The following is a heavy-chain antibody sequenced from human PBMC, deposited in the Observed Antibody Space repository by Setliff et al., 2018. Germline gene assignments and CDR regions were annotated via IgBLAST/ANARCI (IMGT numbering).Heavy chain of an antibody. CDR3: ARTPYYYDTAGYDF. D-gene: IGHD3-22*01. V-gene: IGHV4-4*07. CDR1: GGSISSYY. J-gene: IGHJ4*02. Sequence: SETLSLTCTVSGGSISSYYWSWIRQPAGKGLEWIGHIYTTGSANYNPSLKSRVTLSVDTSKNQFSLKLTSVTAADTAIYYCARTPYYYDTAGYDFWGQGTLVTVSS. CDR2: IYTTGSA.